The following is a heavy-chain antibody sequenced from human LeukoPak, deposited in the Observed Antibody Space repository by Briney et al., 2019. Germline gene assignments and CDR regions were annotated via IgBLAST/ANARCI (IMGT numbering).Heavy chain of an antibody. J-gene: IGHJ4*02. Sequence: PGGSLRLSCAVSGVTFRSYSMTWVRQVPGKGQGWVSSISSTSSYIYYADSVKGRFTISRDNAKNSLYLQMNSLRAEDTAVYYCARDDSSGYYPYYFDYWGQGTLVTVSS. CDR3: ARDDSSGYYPYYFDY. D-gene: IGHD3-22*01. CDR1: GVTFRSYS. CDR2: ISSTSSYI. V-gene: IGHV3-21*01.